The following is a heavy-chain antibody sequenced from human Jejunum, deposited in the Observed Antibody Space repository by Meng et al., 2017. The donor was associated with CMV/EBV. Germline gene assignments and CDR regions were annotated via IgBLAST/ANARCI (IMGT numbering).Heavy chain of an antibody. J-gene: IGHJ5*02. Sequence: CNVSGSTFTGFYINRVRQAQGEGLEWMGWINLNIGGTDYAQKCQGRVIMTRDTSGSTAYMELSRLRSDDTAIYYCARDYNRRAFDPWGQGTLVTVSS. CDR3: ARDYNRRAFDP. CDR1: GSTFTGFY. D-gene: IGHD3-10*01. V-gene: IGHV1-2*02. CDR2: INLNIGGT.